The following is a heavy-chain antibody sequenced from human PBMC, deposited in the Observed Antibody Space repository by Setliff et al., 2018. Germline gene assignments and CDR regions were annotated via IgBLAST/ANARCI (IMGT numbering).Heavy chain of an antibody. Sequence: SETLSLTCAVSGSSIISDYYWVWIRQSPGEGLEWIGSIYRNGNTYYNPSLKGRVTISVDTSKNLFSLKLSSVTAADTAVYYCARELYYYGSGSWTFDPWGQGTLVTVSS. CDR3: ARELYYYGSGSWTFDP. D-gene: IGHD3-10*01. J-gene: IGHJ5*02. CDR1: GSSIISDYY. V-gene: IGHV4-38-2*02. CDR2: IYRNGNT.